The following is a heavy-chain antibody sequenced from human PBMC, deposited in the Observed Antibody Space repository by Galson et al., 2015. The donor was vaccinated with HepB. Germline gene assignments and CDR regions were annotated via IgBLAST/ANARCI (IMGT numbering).Heavy chain of an antibody. CDR2: IKSDGSIT. D-gene: IGHD6-6*01. Sequence: SLRLSCAGSGFYFCSCWIHWVRQVPGKGLVWVSRIKSDGSITTYADSVKGRFTISRDNAKNTVYLQMNSLRAEDTAVYWCARDPIEVGRPRLHYSLDVWGTGTTVIVSS. J-gene: IGHJ6*03. CDR1: GFYFCSCW. V-gene: IGHV3-74*01. CDR3: ARDPIEVGRPRLHYSLDV.